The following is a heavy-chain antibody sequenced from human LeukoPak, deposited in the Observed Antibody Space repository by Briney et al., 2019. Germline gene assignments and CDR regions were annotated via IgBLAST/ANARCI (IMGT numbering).Heavy chain of an antibody. J-gene: IGHJ4*02. CDR2: ISYDGSNK. Sequence: GGSLRLSRAASGFTFSSYGMHWVRQAPGKGLEWVAVISYDGSNKYYADSVKGRFTIFRDNSKNTLYLQMNSLRAEDTAVYYCAGGLRYSNLLPRNSLTFDYWGQGTLVAVSS. CDR3: AGGLRYSNLLPRNSLTFDY. CDR1: GFTFSSYG. V-gene: IGHV3-30*03. D-gene: IGHD4-11*01.